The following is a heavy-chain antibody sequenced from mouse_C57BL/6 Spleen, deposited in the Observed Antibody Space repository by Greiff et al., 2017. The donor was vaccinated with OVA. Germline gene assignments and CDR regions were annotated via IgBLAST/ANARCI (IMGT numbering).Heavy chain of an antibody. CDR3: ARYGSNYGGGAMDY. J-gene: IGHJ4*01. D-gene: IGHD2-5*01. CDR2: IYPSDSET. V-gene: IGHV1-61*01. CDR1: GYTFTSYW. Sequence: VQLQQPGAELVRPGSSVKLSCKASGYTFTSYWMDWVKQRPGQGLEWIGNIYPSDSETHYNQKFKDKATLTVDKSSSTAYMQLSSLTSEDSAVYYCARYGSNYGGGAMDYWGQGTSVTVSS.